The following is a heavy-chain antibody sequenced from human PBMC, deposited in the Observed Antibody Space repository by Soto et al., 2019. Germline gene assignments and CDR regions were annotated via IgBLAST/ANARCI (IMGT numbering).Heavy chain of an antibody. Sequence: GGSMRLSCAASGFTFSDYARHWVSTAPGKGLEWVAVVSHDGRNTHYADSVKGRFTISRDSSKNTVSLEMTSLRAEDTAVYYCAKGGRQWLVTSDFNYWGQGALVTVSS. CDR3: AKGGRQWLVTSDFNY. V-gene: IGHV3-30*18. CDR1: GFTFSDYA. J-gene: IGHJ4*02. CDR2: VSHDGRNT. D-gene: IGHD6-19*01.